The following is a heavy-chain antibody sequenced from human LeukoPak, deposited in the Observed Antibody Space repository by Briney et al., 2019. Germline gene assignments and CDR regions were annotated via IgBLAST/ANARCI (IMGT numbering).Heavy chain of an antibody. D-gene: IGHD3-22*01. V-gene: IGHV3-30*01. CDR1: GFTFSSYA. J-gene: IGHJ3*02. CDR3: ARDTYYYDSSGYYSFGGAFDI. Sequence: GRSLRLSCAASGFTFSSYAMHRVRQAPGKGLEWVAVISYDGSNKYYADSVKGRFTISRDNSKNTLHLQMNSLRAEDTAVYYCARDTYYYDSSGYYSFGGAFDIWGQGTMVTVSS. CDR2: ISYDGSNK.